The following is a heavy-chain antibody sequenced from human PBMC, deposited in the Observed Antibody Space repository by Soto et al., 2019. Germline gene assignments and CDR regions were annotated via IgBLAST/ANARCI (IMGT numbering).Heavy chain of an antibody. Sequence: EVQLVESGGGLVQPGGSLRLSCAASGISLSAYWMHWVRQVPGKGLEWIARINEDGRSTSYMDYVKGRFTISRDNARDTLYLQMNSLRLEDTAVYYCARGWVERLPRQPPSDYWGQGTLVTVSS. D-gene: IGHD3-3*01. V-gene: IGHV3-74*01. CDR1: GISLSAYW. J-gene: IGHJ4*02. CDR2: INEDGRST. CDR3: ARGWVERLPRQPPSDY.